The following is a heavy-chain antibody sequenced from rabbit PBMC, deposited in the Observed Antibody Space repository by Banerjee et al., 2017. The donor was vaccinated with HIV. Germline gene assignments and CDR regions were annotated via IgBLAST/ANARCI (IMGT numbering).Heavy chain of an antibody. D-gene: IGHD4-1*01. J-gene: IGHJ4*01. CDR1: GFSFSSSYW. CDR3: ARGSDSSAWGLNL. CDR2: IYVGSHGST. V-gene: IGHV1S40*01. Sequence: QSLEESGGDLVKPGASLTLTCTASGFSFSSSYWICWVRQAPGKGLEWIACIYVGSHGSTYYASWAKGRFTISKTSSTTVTLQMTSLTAADTAAYFCARGSDSSAWGLNLWGPGTLVTVS.